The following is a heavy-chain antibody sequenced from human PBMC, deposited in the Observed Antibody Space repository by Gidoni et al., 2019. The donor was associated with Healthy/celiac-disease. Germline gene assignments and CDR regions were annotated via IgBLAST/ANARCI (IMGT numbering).Heavy chain of an antibody. J-gene: IGHJ1*01. D-gene: IGHD3-22*01. V-gene: IGHV4-34*01. CDR2: INHSGST. Sequence: QVQLQQWGAGLLKPSETLSLTCAVYGGSFSGYYWSWIRQPPGKGLEWIGEINHSGSTNYNPSLKSRVTISVDTSKNQFSLKLSSVTAADTAVYYCARGGRLPTMIVVVRGFQHWGQGTLVTVSS. CDR3: ARGGRLPTMIVVVRGFQH. CDR1: GGSFSGYY.